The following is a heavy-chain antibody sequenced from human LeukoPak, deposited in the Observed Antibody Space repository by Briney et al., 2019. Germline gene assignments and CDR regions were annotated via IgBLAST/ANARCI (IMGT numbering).Heavy chain of an antibody. D-gene: IGHD3-10*01. CDR2: FSNDGSNK. CDR3: AKSRKWNYYGSGSQRNPFDY. J-gene: IGHJ4*02. CDR1: GFTFSSYG. Sequence: PGGSLRLSCAASGFTFSSYGMHWVRLAPGKGLGWVAVFSNDGSNKYYADSVKGRFTISRDNSKNTLYLQMNSLRAEDTAVYYCAKSRKWNYYGSGSQRNPFDYWGQGTLVTVSS. V-gene: IGHV3-30*18.